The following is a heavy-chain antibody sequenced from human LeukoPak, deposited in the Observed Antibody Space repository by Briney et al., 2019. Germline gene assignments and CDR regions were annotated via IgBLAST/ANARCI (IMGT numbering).Heavy chain of an antibody. CDR2: ISGSGGST. CDR1: GFTFSSYA. Sequence: GGSLRLSCAASGFTFSSYAMSWVRQAPRKGLECVSAISGSGGSTYYADSVKGRFTISRDNSKNTLYLQMNSLRAEDTAVYYCAKDMLAYYDDSSGPYYFDYWGQGTLVTVSS. CDR3: AKDMLAYYDDSSGPYYFDY. D-gene: IGHD3-22*01. J-gene: IGHJ4*02. V-gene: IGHV3-23*01.